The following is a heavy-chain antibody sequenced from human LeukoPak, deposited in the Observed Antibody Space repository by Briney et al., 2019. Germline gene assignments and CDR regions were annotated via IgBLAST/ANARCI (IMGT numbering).Heavy chain of an antibody. V-gene: IGHV3-9*01. J-gene: IGHJ3*02. Sequence: GRSLRLSCAASGFTFDDYAMHWVRQAPGKGLEWVSGISWNSGSIGYADSVKGRFTISRDNAKNSLYLQMNSLRAEDTALYYCAKGFTSSTRGDAFDIWGQGTMVTVSS. CDR3: AKGFTSSTRGDAFDI. CDR1: GFTFDDYA. CDR2: ISWNSGSI. D-gene: IGHD3-10*01.